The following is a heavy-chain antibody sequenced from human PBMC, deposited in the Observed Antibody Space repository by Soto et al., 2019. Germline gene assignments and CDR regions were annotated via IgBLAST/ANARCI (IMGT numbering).Heavy chain of an antibody. D-gene: IGHD3-10*01. CDR2: IYYSGST. V-gene: IGHV4-59*11. CDR1: GGSISNHY. J-gene: IGHJ4*02. CDR3: ARVGVTMIRGADY. Sequence: SETLSLTCTVSGGSISNHYWSWIRQPPGKGLEWIGNIYYSGSTNYNPSLKSRVTISLDTSKNQFSLSLNSVTAADTAVYYCARVGVTMIRGADYWGQGTLVTVSS.